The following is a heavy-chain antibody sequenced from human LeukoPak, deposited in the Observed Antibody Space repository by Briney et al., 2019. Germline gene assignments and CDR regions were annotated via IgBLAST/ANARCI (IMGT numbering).Heavy chain of an antibody. D-gene: IGHD3-9*01. CDR1: GFTFSNFA. J-gene: IGHJ6*03. CDR3: AKGPLTSSNYYMDV. Sequence: GGSLRLSCAASGFTFSNFAMSWVRQAPGKGLGWVSSITGGGDDTYYAGSVKGRFTLSRDNSKNTLYVQMTTLGAEDTAVYYCAKGPLTSSNYYMDVWGQRDHGHRLL. CDR2: ITGGGDDT. V-gene: IGHV3-23*01.